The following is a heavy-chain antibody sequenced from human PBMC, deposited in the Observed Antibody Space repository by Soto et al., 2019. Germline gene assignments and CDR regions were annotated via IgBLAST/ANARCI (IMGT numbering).Heavy chain of an antibody. Sequence: GASVKVSCKASGYTFTGYYMHWVRQAPGQGLEWMGGFDPEDGETIYAQKFQGRVTMTEDTSTDTAYMELSSLRSEDTAVYYCATGLGYCISTSCERTLYYYYYYGMDVWGQGTTVTVSS. CDR3: ATGLGYCISTSCERTLYYYYYYGMDV. CDR1: GYTFTGYY. V-gene: IGHV1-24*01. J-gene: IGHJ6*02. CDR2: FDPEDGET. D-gene: IGHD2-2*01.